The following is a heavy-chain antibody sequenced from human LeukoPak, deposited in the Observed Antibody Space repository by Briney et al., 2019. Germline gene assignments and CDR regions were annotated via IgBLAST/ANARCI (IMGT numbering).Heavy chain of an antibody. V-gene: IGHV1-2*06. Sequence: ASVKVSCKASGYTFIDYHIHWVRQAPGQGLEWMGRISPNSGGTVIAPKFLGRVSLTRDTSITTTYMDLSNLTSDDTAVYYCARKYTTSPFNFFNPWGQGALVNVPS. J-gene: IGHJ5*02. CDR1: GYTFIDYH. CDR3: ARKYTTSPFNFFNP. CDR2: ISPNSGGT. D-gene: IGHD1-14*01.